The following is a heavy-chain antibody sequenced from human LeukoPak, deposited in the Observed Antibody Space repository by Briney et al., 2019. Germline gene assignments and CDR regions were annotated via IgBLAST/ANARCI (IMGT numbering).Heavy chain of an antibody. D-gene: IGHD2-2*02. Sequence: SETLSLTCAVYGGSFSGYYWSWIRQPPGKGLEWIGEINHSGSTNYNPSLKSRVTISVDTSKNQFSLKLSSVTAEDTAVYYCAKDIDIVPAAISDYWGQGTLVTVSS. V-gene: IGHV4-34*01. CDR1: GGSFSGYY. J-gene: IGHJ4*02. CDR2: INHSGST. CDR3: AKDIDIVPAAISDY.